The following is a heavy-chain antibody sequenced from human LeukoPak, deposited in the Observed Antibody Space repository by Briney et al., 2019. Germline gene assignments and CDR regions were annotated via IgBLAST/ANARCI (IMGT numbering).Heavy chain of an antibody. Sequence: PGGSLRLSCAVSEFPFSKAWMSWVRRAPGKGLEWVGRIKSKTDGGTTDYAAPVKGRFTISRDDSKNTVYLQMNSLKTEDTAVYYCTSVGFGPYYFDNWGQGTLVTVSS. CDR1: EFPFSKAW. CDR3: TSVGFGPYYFDN. D-gene: IGHD3-10*01. J-gene: IGHJ4*02. V-gene: IGHV3-15*01. CDR2: IKSKTDGGTT.